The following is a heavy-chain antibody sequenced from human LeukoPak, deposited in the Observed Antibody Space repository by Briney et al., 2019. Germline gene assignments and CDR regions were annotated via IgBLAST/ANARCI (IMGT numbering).Heavy chain of an antibody. V-gene: IGHV3-7*01. J-gene: IGHJ4*02. CDR2: INPAGSDT. CDR1: RFAFNFYW. CDR3: GRFGYVAAVDL. Sequence: PGGSLRLSRAASRFAFNFYWMTWVRQAPGRGVEWVANINPAGSDTYYVDAVKGRFTISRDNAKNLVSLQMNSLRAEDTAVYSCGRFGYVAAVDLWGQGTSVTVSS. D-gene: IGHD6-13*01.